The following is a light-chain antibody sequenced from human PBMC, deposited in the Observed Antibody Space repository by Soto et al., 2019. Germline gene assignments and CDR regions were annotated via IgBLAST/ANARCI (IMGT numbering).Light chain of an antibody. Sequence: QSVLTQPASVSGSPGQSIAISCTGTSSDVGAYDYVSWYQQHPDGAPRLVIYEVSNRPSGVSNRFSGSKSVNTATLTISGLQAEDEADYYCASHTTTNTRVFGTGTKVTVL. J-gene: IGLJ1*01. CDR1: SSDVGAYDY. CDR3: ASHTTTNTRV. CDR2: EVS. V-gene: IGLV2-14*03.